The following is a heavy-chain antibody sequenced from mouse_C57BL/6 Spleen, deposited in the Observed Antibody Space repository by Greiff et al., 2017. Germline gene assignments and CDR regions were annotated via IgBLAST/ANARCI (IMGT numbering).Heavy chain of an antibody. J-gene: IGHJ3*01. CDR2: ISYDGSN. V-gene: IGHV3-6*01. CDR1: GYSITSGYY. CDR3: AIDWYGAFAY. Sequence: DVKLQESGPGLVKPSQSLSLTCSVTGYSITSGYYWNWIRQFPVNKLEWMGYISYDGSNNYNPSLKNRISITRDTSKNQFFLKLNSVTTEDTATYYCAIDWYGAFAYWGQGTLVTVSA. D-gene: IGHD2-14*01.